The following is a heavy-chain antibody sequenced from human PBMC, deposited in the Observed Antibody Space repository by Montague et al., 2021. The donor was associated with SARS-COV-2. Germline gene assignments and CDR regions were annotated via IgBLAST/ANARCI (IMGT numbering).Heavy chain of an antibody. V-gene: IGHV3-23*03. CDR2: IYSGGSST. Sequence: ETLSLTCALNGGSFSFYYWTWVRQAPGKGLEWVSVIYSGGSSTYYADSVKGRFTISRDNSKNTLYLQMNSLRAEDTAVYYCAKSRGIRYDSSGYYYPLDYWGQGTLVTVSS. CDR3: AKSRGIRYDSSGYYYPLDY. CDR1: GGSFSFYY. D-gene: IGHD3-22*01. J-gene: IGHJ4*02.